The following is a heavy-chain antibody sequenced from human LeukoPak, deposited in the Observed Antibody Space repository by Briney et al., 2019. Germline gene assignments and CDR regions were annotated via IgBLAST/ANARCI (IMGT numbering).Heavy chain of an antibody. CDR3: ARGDENYYDSSGYLDY. D-gene: IGHD3-22*01. Sequence: SETLSLTCAVYGGSFSGYYWSWIRQPPGKGLEWIGYIYYSGSTYYNPSLKSRVTISVDTSKNQFSLKLSSVTAADTAVYYCARGDENYYDSSGYLDYWGQGTLVTVSS. CDR2: IYYSGST. J-gene: IGHJ4*02. CDR1: GGSFSGYY. V-gene: IGHV4-30-4*08.